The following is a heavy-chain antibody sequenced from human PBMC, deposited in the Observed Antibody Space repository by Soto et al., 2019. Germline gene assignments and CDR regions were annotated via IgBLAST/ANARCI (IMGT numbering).Heavy chain of an antibody. J-gene: IGHJ4*02. Sequence: QVQLVESGGGVVQPGRSLRLSCAASGFTFSSYAMHWVRQAPGKGLEWVAVISYDGSNKYYADSVKGRFTISRDNSKHTLYLQMNGLSAEDSAVYYCARGWYYYASTPHLYWGQGTLVTVSS. CDR3: ARGWYYYASTPHLY. V-gene: IGHV3-30-3*01. CDR1: GFTFSSYA. D-gene: IGHD3-22*01. CDR2: ISYDGSNK.